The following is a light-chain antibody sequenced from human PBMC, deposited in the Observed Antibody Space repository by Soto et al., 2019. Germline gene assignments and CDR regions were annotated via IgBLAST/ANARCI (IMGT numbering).Light chain of an antibody. Sequence: DIVMTQSPDSLAVSLGERATINCKSSQSVLYSSNNKHYLAWYQQRPGQPPKLLIYWASTRESGVPDRFSDSGSGTDFTLTITSLQAEDVAVYYCQQYESTPPSFGQGTKLAIK. V-gene: IGKV4-1*01. CDR3: QQYESTPPS. J-gene: IGKJ2*01. CDR1: QSVLYSSNNKHY. CDR2: WAS.